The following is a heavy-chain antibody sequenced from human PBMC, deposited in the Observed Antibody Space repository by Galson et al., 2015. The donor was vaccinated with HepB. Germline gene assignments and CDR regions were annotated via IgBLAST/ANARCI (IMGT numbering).Heavy chain of an antibody. J-gene: IGHJ4*02. CDR2: ISGSGGST. CDR3: AKGKGYYDSSGYYYPDY. D-gene: IGHD3-22*01. CDR1: GFTFSSYA. Sequence: SLRLSCAASGFTFSSYAMSWVRQAPGKGLEWVSAISGSGGSTYYADSVKGRFAISRDNSKNTLYLQMNSLRAEDTAVYYCAKGKGYYDSSGYYYPDYWGQGTLVTVSS. V-gene: IGHV3-23*01.